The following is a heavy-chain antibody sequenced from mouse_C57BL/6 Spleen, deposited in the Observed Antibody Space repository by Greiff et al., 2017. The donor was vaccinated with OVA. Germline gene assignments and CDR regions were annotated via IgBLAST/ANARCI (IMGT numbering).Heavy chain of an antibody. V-gene: IGHV1-54*01. Sequence: QVQLKESGAELVRPGTSVKVSCKASGYAFTNYLIEWVKQRPGQGLEWIGVLNPGSGGTNYNEKFKGKATLTADKSSSTAYMQLRSLTSEDSAVYFCARTACNPEDAMDYWGQGTSVTVSS. D-gene: IGHD1-2*01. CDR1: GYAFTNYL. J-gene: IGHJ4*01. CDR3: ARTACNPEDAMDY. CDR2: LNPGSGGT.